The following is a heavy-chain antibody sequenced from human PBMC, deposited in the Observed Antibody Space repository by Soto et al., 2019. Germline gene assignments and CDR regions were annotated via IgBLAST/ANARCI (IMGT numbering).Heavy chain of an antibody. V-gene: IGHV3-23*01. Sequence: EVQLLESGGGLVQPGGSLRLSCAASGFTFSSYAMSWVRQAPGKGLEWVSAISGSGGSTYYADSVKVRFTISRDNSKNKLYLQMNSLRAEDTAVYYCANWYSSSQNWFDPWGQGTLVTVSS. D-gene: IGHD6-13*01. CDR2: ISGSGGST. CDR3: ANWYSSSQNWFDP. J-gene: IGHJ5*02. CDR1: GFTFSSYA.